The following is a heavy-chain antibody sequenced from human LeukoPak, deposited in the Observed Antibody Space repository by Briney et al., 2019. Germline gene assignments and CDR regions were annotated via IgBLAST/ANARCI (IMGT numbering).Heavy chain of an antibody. CDR1: GFTFSSYS. CDR2: ISIWSSPI. CDR3: TRDRGDSIVGADFDS. V-gene: IGHV3-48*01. D-gene: IGHD1-26*01. Sequence: GGSLRLSCAASGFTFSSYSMNWVRQAPGEGLEWVSFISIWSSPIYYADSVKGRFTSSRDNAKNSIYLQMNGLRVEDTAVYYCTRDRGDSIVGADFDSWGQGTLVTVSS. J-gene: IGHJ4*02.